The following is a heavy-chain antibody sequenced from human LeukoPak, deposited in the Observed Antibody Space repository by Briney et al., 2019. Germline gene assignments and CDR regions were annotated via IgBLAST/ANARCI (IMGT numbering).Heavy chain of an antibody. Sequence: SVKVSCKASGGTFSSYAISWVRQAPGQGLEWMGRIIPILGIANYAQKFQGRVTITADKSTSTAYMELSNLRSEDTAVYYCARRGLVPEYYYYGMDVWGQGTTVTVSS. J-gene: IGHJ6*02. CDR3: ARRGLVPEYYYYGMDV. V-gene: IGHV1-69*04. CDR1: GGTFSSYA. D-gene: IGHD6-6*01. CDR2: IIPILGIA.